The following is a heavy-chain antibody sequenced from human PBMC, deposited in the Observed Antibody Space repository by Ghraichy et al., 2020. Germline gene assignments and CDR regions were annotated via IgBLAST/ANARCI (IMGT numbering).Heavy chain of an antibody. J-gene: IGHJ4*02. CDR1: GFTFTGYY. CDR2: INPNTGGT. V-gene: IGHV1-2*02. D-gene: IGHD5-18*01. Sequence: ASVKVSCKASGFTFTGYYMHWVRQAPGQGLEWMGWINPNTGGTKYAQKFQGRVTMTRDTSNSTAYVEVTSLRSDDTAVYYCARGAGGSYGYRDPFDYWGQGTLVTVSS. CDR3: ARGAGGSYGYRDPFDY.